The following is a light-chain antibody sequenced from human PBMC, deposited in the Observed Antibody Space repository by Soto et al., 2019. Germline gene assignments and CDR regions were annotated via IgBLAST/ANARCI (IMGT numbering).Light chain of an antibody. CDR2: AAS. V-gene: IGKV1-27*01. J-gene: IGKJ5*01. CDR1: QGISSF. Sequence: DVQMNHSPSSLSASVGDRVTITCRASQGISSFLAWYQQIPGKVPKLLIYAASTLQSGVPSRFSGSGSGTDFILTISRLEPEDFAVYYCQQYGSSPRGTFGQGTRLE. CDR3: QQYGSSPRGT.